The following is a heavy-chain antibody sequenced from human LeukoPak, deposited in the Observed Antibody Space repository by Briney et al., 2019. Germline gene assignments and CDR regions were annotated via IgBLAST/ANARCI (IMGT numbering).Heavy chain of an antibody. J-gene: IGHJ4*02. CDR1: GGSISSYY. CDR2: IYYSGST. CDR3: AREGDFGLDY. D-gene: IGHD2-21*01. V-gene: IGHV4-59*01. Sequence: SETLSLTCTVSGGSISSYYWSWIRQPPGKGLEWIGYIYYSGSTNYNPSLKSQVTISVDTSKNQFSLKLSSVTAADTAVYYCAREGDFGLDYWGQGTLVTVSS.